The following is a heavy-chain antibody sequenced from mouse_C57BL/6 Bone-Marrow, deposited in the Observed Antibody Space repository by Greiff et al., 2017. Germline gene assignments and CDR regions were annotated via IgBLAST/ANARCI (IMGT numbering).Heavy chain of an antibody. CDR1: GYTFTSYW. CDR3: ARSGSGGYDYFDY. Sequence: QVQLQQPGAELVKPGASVKLSCKASGYTFTSYWMHWVKQRPGQGLEWIGMIHPNSGSTNYNEKFKSKATLTVDKSSSTAYMQLSSLTSEDSAVYYCARSGSGGYDYFDYWGQGTTLTVSS. V-gene: IGHV1-64*01. J-gene: IGHJ2*01. CDR2: IHPNSGST. D-gene: IGHD2-2*01.